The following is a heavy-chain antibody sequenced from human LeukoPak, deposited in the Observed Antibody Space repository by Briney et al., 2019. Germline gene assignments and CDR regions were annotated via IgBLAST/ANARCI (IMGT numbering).Heavy chain of an antibody. J-gene: IGHJ4*02. CDR3: AKGLSSGWEAKSGYFDY. CDR1: GFTFSSYG. Sequence: TGGSLRLSCAASGFTFSSYGMHWVRQAPGKGLEWVAFIRYDGSNKYYADSVKGRFTISRDNSKNTLYLQMNSLRAEDTAVYYCAKGLSSGWEAKSGYFDYWGQGTLVTVSS. V-gene: IGHV3-30*02. D-gene: IGHD6-19*01. CDR2: IRYDGSNK.